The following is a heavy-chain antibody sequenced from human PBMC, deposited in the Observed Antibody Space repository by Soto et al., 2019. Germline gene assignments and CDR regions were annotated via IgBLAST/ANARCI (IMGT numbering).Heavy chain of an antibody. Sequence: VQLVESGGGLVQPGGSLRLSCAASGFTFSTYDMNWVRQAPGKGLEWVSSISSSSSYIYYADSVKGRFTISRDNAKNSLYLQMNSLRAEDTAVYYCARDSSSPYYYYGMDVWGQGTTVTVSS. D-gene: IGHD6-6*01. CDR3: ARDSSSPYYYYGMDV. CDR2: ISSSSSYI. J-gene: IGHJ6*02. CDR1: GFTFSTYD. V-gene: IGHV3-21*01.